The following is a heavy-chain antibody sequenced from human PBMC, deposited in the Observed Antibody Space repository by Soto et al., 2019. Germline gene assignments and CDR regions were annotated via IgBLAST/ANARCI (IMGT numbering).Heavy chain of an antibody. CDR2: ISGSGGST. J-gene: IGHJ4*02. CDR3: AKSAPTRIVVVVAATDFDY. CDR1: GFTFSSYA. D-gene: IGHD2-15*01. Sequence: GGSLRLSCAASGFTFSSYAMSWVRQAPGKGLEWVSAISGSGGSTYYADSVKGRFTISRDNSKNTLYLQMNSLRAEDTAVYYCAKSAPTRIVVVVAATDFDYWGQGTLVTVSS. V-gene: IGHV3-23*01.